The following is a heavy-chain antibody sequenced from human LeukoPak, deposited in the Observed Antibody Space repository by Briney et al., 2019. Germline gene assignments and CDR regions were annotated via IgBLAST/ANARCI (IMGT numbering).Heavy chain of an antibody. CDR3: ARGEGSSYPSYFAY. CDR1: GGSFSGYY. V-gene: IGHV4-34*01. D-gene: IGHD6-6*01. J-gene: IGHJ4*02. Sequence: PSETLSLTCAVYGGSFSGYYWSWIRQPPGKGLEWIGEINHSGSTNYNPALKSRVTISVDTSKNQFSLKLSSVTAADTGVYYCARGEGSSYPSYFAYWGQGTLVTVSS. CDR2: INHSGST.